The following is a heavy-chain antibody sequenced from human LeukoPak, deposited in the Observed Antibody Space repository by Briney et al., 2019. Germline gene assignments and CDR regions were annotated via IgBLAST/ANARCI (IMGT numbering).Heavy chain of an antibody. CDR2: ISGNGGRT. Sequence: PGGSLRLSCAASGFSFSSHAMHWVRQAPGKGLEYVSAISGNGGRTWYGNSVQGRFTISRDNSKGTLYLQMGSLRGEDMAIYYCARASIAAAGPHDVFDIWGQGTLVTVSS. J-gene: IGHJ3*02. V-gene: IGHV3-64*01. CDR1: GFSFSSHA. D-gene: IGHD6-13*01. CDR3: ARASIAAAGPHDVFDI.